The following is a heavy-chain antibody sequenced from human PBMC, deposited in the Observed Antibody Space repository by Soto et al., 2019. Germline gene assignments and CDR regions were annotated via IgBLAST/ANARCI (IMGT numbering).Heavy chain of an antibody. Sequence: QVQLVESGGGVVQPGRSLRLSCAASGFTFSSYAMHWVRQAPGKGLEWVAGISYDGSNKYYADSVKGRFTISRDNSKNTLYLQMNSLRAEDTAVYYCARGSPLGEQWLVPGYYYYYGMDVWGQGTTVTVSS. V-gene: IGHV3-30-3*01. CDR3: ARGSPLGEQWLVPGYYYYYGMDV. D-gene: IGHD6-19*01. J-gene: IGHJ6*02. CDR1: GFTFSSYA. CDR2: ISYDGSNK.